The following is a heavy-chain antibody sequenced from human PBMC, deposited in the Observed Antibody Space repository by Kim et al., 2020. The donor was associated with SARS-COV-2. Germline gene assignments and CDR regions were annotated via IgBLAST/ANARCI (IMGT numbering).Heavy chain of an antibody. CDR3: ARVESTVVTRLYYYYYYGMDV. J-gene: IGHJ6*02. CDR1: GFTFSSYW. V-gene: IGHV3-7*03. CDR2: IKQDGSEK. Sequence: GGSLRLSCAASGFTFSSYWMSWVRQAPGKGLEWVANIKQDGSEKYYVDSVKGRFTISRDNAKNSLYLQMNSLRAEDTAVYYCARVESTVVTRLYYYYYYGMDVWGQGTTVTVSS. D-gene: IGHD2-15*01.